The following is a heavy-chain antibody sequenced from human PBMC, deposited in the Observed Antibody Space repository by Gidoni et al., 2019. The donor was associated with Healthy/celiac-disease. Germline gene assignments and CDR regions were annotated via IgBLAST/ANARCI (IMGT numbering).Heavy chain of an antibody. J-gene: IGHJ5*02. V-gene: IGHV2-5*01. Sequence: QITLKESGPTLVKPTQTLTLTCTFSGFSLSTSGVGVGWIRQPPGKALEWLALIYWNDDKRYSPSLKSRLTITKDTSKNQVVLTMTNMDPVDTATYYCAHRRLSSYGDYVGRWFDPWGQGTLVTVSS. CDR2: IYWNDDK. D-gene: IGHD4-17*01. CDR3: AHRRLSSYGDYVGRWFDP. CDR1: GFSLSTSGVG.